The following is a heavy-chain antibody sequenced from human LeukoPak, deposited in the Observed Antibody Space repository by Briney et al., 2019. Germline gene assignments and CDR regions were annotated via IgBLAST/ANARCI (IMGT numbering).Heavy chain of an antibody. CDR1: GGSISNITNSNW. V-gene: IGHV4-4*02. CDR2: IYHSGST. D-gene: IGHD6-19*01. CDR3: ARLGWGSTYWFDP. Sequence: SGTLSLTCAVSGGSISNITNSNWWSWVRQPPGKGLEWIGEIYHSGSTNYNPSLKSRVTISVDKSKNQFSLKLSSVTAADTAVYYCARLGWGSTYWFDPWGQGTLVTVSS. J-gene: IGHJ5*02.